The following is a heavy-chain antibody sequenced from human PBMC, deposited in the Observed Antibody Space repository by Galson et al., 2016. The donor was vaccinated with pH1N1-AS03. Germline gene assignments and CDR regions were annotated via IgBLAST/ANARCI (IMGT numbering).Heavy chain of an antibody. CDR1: GASVSHYASY. CDR3: ARDRRDCSGGSCSQDGWVDP. CDR2: VSARGTT. D-gene: IGHD2-15*01. V-gene: IGHV4-39*07. J-gene: IGHJ5*02. Sequence: TLSLTCSVSGASVSHYASYWGWIRQAPGKGLEWIATVSARGTTYHNPSLDSRLTISLDTSKNHFSLTLTSVTAADTAMYYCARDRRDCSGGSCSQDGWVDPWGQGTLVVVSS.